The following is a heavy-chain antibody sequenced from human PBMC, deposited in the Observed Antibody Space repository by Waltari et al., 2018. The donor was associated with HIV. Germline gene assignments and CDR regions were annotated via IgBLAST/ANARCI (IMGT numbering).Heavy chain of an antibody. D-gene: IGHD4-17*01. CDR1: GYSFTDFF. J-gene: IGHJ4*02. Sequence: QVQLVQSGAEVKKPGASVQVSCKASGYSFTDFFIHWMRQAPGQGPEWMGWINPNSGHTIFSQRFQGRVTLTRDTSISTAYMELSSLRSDDTAVYYCARGLSSMTTVTTAVFWGQGTLVTVSS. V-gene: IGHV1-2*02. CDR3: ARGLSSMTTVTTAVF. CDR2: INPNSGHT.